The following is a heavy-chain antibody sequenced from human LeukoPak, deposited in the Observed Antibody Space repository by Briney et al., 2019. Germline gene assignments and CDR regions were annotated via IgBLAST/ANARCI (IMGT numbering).Heavy chain of an antibody. V-gene: IGHV4-38-2*01. CDR1: GYSISGGCY. Sequence: PSETLSLTCALSGYSISGGCYWGWIRPPPGKGLGWIGSIFHSGSTYYNPSLKSRVSISVDTSKNQVSLRLSSVTAADTAVYYCARHLGTLYTAFDYWGQGTLVTVSS. CDR2: IFHSGST. D-gene: IGHD1-1*01. CDR3: ARHLGTLYTAFDY. J-gene: IGHJ4*02.